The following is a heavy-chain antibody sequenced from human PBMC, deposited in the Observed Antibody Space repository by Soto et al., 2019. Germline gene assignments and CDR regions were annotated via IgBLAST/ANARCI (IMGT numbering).Heavy chain of an antibody. Sequence: HPGGSLSLSCAASGFTVSSNYMSWVRQAPGKGLEWVSVIYSGGSTYYADSVKGRFTISRDNSKNTLYLQMNSLRAEDTAVYYCARDQGIYGSVTFDYWGQGTLVTVSS. J-gene: IGHJ4*02. CDR2: IYSGGST. V-gene: IGHV3-53*01. D-gene: IGHD3-16*01. CDR1: GFTVSSNY. CDR3: ARDQGIYGSVTFDY.